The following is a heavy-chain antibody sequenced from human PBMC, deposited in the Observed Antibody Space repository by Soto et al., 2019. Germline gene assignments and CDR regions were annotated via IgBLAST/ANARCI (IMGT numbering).Heavy chain of an antibody. Sequence: EVQLVESGGGLVQPGGSLRLTCVASGFTFSGHEMNWVRQAPGKGLEWVSYINSGGDIEKYPESVKGRFTISRDNARNTLYVQMNSLRAEDTAIYFCAREGLERRWGMDVWGQGTTVTVSS. V-gene: IGHV3-48*03. CDR2: INSGGDIE. D-gene: IGHD1-1*01. J-gene: IGHJ6*02. CDR3: AREGLERRWGMDV. CDR1: GFTFSGHE.